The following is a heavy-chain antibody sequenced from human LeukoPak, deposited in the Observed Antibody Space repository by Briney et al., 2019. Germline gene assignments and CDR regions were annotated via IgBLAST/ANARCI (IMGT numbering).Heavy chain of an antibody. D-gene: IGHD6-19*01. Sequence: PGGSLRLPCAASGFTFRTSAMNWVRQAPGKGLEWVSAMSGSGDYTYYAESVRGRFTISRDNSKNTLYLQMNSLRAEDTAVYYCGQQQPGKWLAVDSWGQGTLVTVSS. CDR2: MSGSGDYT. J-gene: IGHJ4*02. CDR3: GQQQPGKWLAVDS. V-gene: IGHV3-23*01. CDR1: GFTFRTSA.